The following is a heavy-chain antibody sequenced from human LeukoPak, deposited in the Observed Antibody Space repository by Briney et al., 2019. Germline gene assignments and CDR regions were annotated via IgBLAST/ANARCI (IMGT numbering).Heavy chain of an antibody. CDR1: GGSFSGHY. D-gene: IGHD3-16*01. CDR2: INHSGST. CDR3: ARDLYVYMDV. J-gene: IGHJ6*03. V-gene: IGHV4-34*01. Sequence: SETLSLTCAVSGGSFSGHYWNWIRQPPGKGLEWIGEINHSGSTNYNPSLKSRVTISEDTSKNQFSLKLSSVTAADTAVYYCARDLYVYMDVWGKGTTVTVSS.